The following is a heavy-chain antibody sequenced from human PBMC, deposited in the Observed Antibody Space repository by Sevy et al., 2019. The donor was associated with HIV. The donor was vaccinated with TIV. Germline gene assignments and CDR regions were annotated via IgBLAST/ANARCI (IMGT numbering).Heavy chain of an antibody. CDR3: AKSARIVVAGTTNYFDS. CDR2: IWYDGSNN. D-gene: IGHD6-19*01. CDR1: GFPFSTYA. J-gene: IGHJ4*02. V-gene: IGHV3-33*06. Sequence: GGSLRLSCAASGFPFSTYAMHWVRQAPGKGLEWVAVIWYDGSNNYHADSVKGRFTISRDNAKNTLYLQMDSLRAADTAVYYCAKSARIVVAGTTNYFDSWGQGTLVTVSS.